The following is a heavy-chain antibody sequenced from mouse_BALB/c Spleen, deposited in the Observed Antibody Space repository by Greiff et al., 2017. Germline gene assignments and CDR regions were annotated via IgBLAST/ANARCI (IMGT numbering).Heavy chain of an antibody. CDR2: SRNKANDYTT. Sequence: EVHLVESGGGLVQPGGSLRLSCATSGFTFSDFYMEWVRQPPGKRLEWIAASRNKANDYTTEYSASVKGRFIVSRDTSQSILYLQMNALRAEDTAIYYCARVILRRWYFDVWGAGTTGTVAA. D-gene: IGHD1-1*01. CDR3: ARVILRRWYFDV. CDR1: GFTFSDFY. J-gene: IGHJ1*01. V-gene: IGHV7-1*02.